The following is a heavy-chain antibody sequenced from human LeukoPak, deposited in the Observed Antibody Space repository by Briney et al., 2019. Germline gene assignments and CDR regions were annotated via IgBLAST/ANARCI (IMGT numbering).Heavy chain of an antibody. CDR1: GGSISSGDYY. D-gene: IGHD3-22*01. CDR2: IYTSGST. J-gene: IGHJ4*02. Sequence: SQTLSLTCTVSGGSISSGDYYWSWIRQPAGKGLEWIGRIYTSGSTNYNPSLKSRVTMSVDTSKNQFSLKLSSVTAADTAVYYCARENGYDSRVYYFDYWGQGTLVTVSS. V-gene: IGHV4-61*02. CDR3: ARENGYDSRVYYFDY.